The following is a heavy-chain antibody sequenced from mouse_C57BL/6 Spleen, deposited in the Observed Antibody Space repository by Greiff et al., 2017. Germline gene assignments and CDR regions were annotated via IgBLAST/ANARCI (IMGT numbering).Heavy chain of an antibody. CDR1: GFNIKDDY. D-gene: IGHD2-1*01. V-gene: IGHV14-4*01. J-gene: IGHJ3*01. Sequence: VHVKQSGAELVRPGASVKLSCTASGFNIKDDYMHWVKQRPEQGLEWIGWIDPENGDTEYASKFQGKATITADTSSNTAYLQLSSLTSEDTAVYYCTTNYGNKFAYWGQGTLVTVSA. CDR3: TTNYGNKFAY. CDR2: IDPENGDT.